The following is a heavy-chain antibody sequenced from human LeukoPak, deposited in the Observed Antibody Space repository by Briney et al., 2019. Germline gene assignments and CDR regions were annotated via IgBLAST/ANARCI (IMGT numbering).Heavy chain of an antibody. Sequence: ASVKVSCKVAGYIFKEVSMHWVRQPPGKGLEWMGGSDPENGKTVYAQNFQGRVTMTEDTSTDTAYMELTSLTSDDTAIYYCAIDTVYYDPPSYWGQETLVTVSS. J-gene: IGHJ4*01. V-gene: IGHV1-24*01. D-gene: IGHD3-16*01. CDR2: SDPENGKT. CDR1: GYIFKEVS. CDR3: AIDTVYYDPPSY.